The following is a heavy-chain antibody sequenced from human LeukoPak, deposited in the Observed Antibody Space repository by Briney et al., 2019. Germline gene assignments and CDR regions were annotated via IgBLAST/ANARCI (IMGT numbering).Heavy chain of an antibody. CDR2: IYYSGST. CDR3: ARVVEFSNYWFDP. D-gene: IGHD1-26*01. CDR1: GGSINNYY. V-gene: IGHV4-59*01. J-gene: IGHJ5*02. Sequence: PSETLSLTCTVSGGSINNYYWSWIRQTPGKGLEFTGYIYYSGSTNYNPSLKSRVTISIDTSKNQFSLKLNSVTAADTAVYYCARVVEFSNYWFDPWGHGTLVTVSS.